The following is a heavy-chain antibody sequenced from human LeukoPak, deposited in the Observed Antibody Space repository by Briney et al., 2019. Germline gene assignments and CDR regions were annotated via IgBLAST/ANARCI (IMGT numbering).Heavy chain of an antibody. CDR1: GGSFSSGGYY. CDR2: IFYSGTT. V-gene: IGHV4-31*03. CDR3: ARDLGGLGKIDQ. Sequence: SETLSLTCTVSGGSFSSGGYYWSWIRQHPWKGLEWIGYIFYSGTTYYNPSLKSRVIISVDASKNQFSLRLSSVTAADTAVYYCARDLGGLGKIDQWGQGTLVTVSS. D-gene: IGHD7-27*01. J-gene: IGHJ4*02.